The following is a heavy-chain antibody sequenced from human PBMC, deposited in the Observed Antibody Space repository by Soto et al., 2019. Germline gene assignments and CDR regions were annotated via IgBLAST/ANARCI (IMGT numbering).Heavy chain of an antibody. D-gene: IGHD3-3*01. Sequence: QVQLVQSGAEVKKPGSSVKVSCKASGGTFSSYAISWVRQAPGQGLEWMGGIIPIFGTANYAQKFQGRVKITADEPTSTAYRELSSLRSEDTAVYYCARDLTIFEVVTYAVDIWGQGTMVTVSS. CDR3: ARDLTIFEVVTYAVDI. V-gene: IGHV1-69*01. J-gene: IGHJ3*02. CDR2: IIPIFGTA. CDR1: GGTFSSYA.